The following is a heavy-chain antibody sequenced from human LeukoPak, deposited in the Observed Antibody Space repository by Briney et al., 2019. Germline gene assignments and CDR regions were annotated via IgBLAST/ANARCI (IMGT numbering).Heavy chain of an antibody. CDR1: GGSIIVGTYY. CDR2: AYHSGST. Sequence: SETLSLTCAVSGGSIIVGTYYWAWIRQSPGKGLEWIGSAYHSGSTYYNPSLKSRVSISVDTSKNQFSLKMTSVTAADTAVYSCARQSMMVGWLDPWGQGTLVTVSS. CDR3: ARQSMMVGWLDP. J-gene: IGHJ5*02. V-gene: IGHV4-39*07. D-gene: IGHD3-22*01.